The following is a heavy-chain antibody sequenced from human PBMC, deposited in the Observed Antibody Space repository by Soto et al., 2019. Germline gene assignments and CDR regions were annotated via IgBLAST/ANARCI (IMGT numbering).Heavy chain of an antibody. V-gene: IGHV1-18*01. CDR1: GYTFTSYG. J-gene: IGHJ6*03. CDR2: ISAYNGNT. Sequence: ASVKVSCKASGYTFTSYGISWVRQAPGQGLEWMGWISAYNGNTNYAQKLQGRVTMTTDTSTSTAYMELRSLRSDDTAVYYCVRSTPPGYCTNGVCYIHYYYYMDVWGKGTTVTVSS. D-gene: IGHD2-8*01. CDR3: VRSTPPGYCTNGVCYIHYYYYMDV.